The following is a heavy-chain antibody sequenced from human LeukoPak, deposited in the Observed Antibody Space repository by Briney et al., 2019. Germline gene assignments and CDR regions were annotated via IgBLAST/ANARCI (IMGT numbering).Heavy chain of an antibody. Sequence: SETLSLTCAVYGGSFSGYYWSWIRQPPEKGLEWIGEINHKESTNYSPSLKSRVTISIDTSKNQFSLKLSSVTAADTAVYYCARGMVRGFINTSYYYYYMDVWGEGATVTVSS. V-gene: IGHV4-34*01. CDR3: ARGMVRGFINTSYYYYYMDV. CDR1: GGSFSGYY. J-gene: IGHJ6*03. CDR2: INHKEST. D-gene: IGHD3-10*01.